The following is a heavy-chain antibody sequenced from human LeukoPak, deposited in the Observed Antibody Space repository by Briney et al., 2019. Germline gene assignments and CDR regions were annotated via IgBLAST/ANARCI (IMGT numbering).Heavy chain of an antibody. CDR1: GGSISSSSYY. V-gene: IGHV4-39*07. Sequence: SETLSLTCTVSGGSISSSSYYGGRIRQPPGKGLEWIGSIYYSGSTYYNPSLKSRVTISVDTSKNQFSLKLSSVTAADTAVYYCARVEGAVWQYFQHWGQGTLVTVSS. J-gene: IGHJ1*01. CDR2: IYYSGST. CDR3: ARVEGAVWQYFQH. D-gene: IGHD1-26*01.